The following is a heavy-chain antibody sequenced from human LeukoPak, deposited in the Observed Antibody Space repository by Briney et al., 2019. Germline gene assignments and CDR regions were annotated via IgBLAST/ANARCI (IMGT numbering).Heavy chain of an antibody. CDR2: IYSSGST. CDR1: GGSISSGGYY. J-gene: IGHJ4*02. V-gene: IGHV4-31*03. Sequence: PSETLSLTCTVSGGSISSGGYYWSWIRQHPGKGLEWIGYIYSSGSTYYNPSLKSRVTISVDTSKNQFSLKLSSVTAADTAVYYCARTYGSYLDYFDYSGQGTLVTVSS. D-gene: IGHD1-26*01. CDR3: ARTYGSYLDYFDY.